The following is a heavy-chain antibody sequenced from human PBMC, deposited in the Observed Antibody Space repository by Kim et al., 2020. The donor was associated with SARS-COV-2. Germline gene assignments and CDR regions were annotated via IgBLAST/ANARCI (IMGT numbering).Heavy chain of an antibody. Sequence: SETLSLTCTVSGGSISSGSYYWSWIRQPAGKGLEGIGRIYTSGSTNYNPSLKSRVTISVDTSKNQFSLKLSSVTAANTAVYYWARGFLLPSTRGFNYYYYYGMDVWGQGTTVTVSS. CDR1: GGSISSGSYY. CDR3: ARGFLLPSTRGFNYYYYYGMDV. V-gene: IGHV4-61*02. CDR2: IYTSGST. D-gene: IGHD3-10*01. J-gene: IGHJ6*02.